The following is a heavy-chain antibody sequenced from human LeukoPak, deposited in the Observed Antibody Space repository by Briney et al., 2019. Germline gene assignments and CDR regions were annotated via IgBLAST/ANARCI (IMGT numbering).Heavy chain of an antibody. CDR1: GGTFSSYA. D-gene: IGHD1-7*01. CDR3: ARRIKGTTGHAFDF. Sequence: SVKVSCKASGGTFSSYAISWVRQAPGQGLEWMGGIIPIFGTANYAQKFQGRVAITTDESTSTAYMELSSLRSEDTAVYYCARRIKGTTGHAFDFWGQGTMVTVSS. CDR2: IIPIFGTA. V-gene: IGHV1-69*05. J-gene: IGHJ3*01.